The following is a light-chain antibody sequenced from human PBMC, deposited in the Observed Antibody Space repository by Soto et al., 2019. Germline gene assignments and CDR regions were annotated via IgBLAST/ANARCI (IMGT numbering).Light chain of an antibody. Sequence: EIVLTQSPVNLSLSPGGGATLSCRASQSINARLAWYQQKPGQAPRLLIYDASNRAAGVPLRFSGSGSGSDFTLTITSLEAEDSAVYYCQERSSWPFTFGGGANVEV. CDR2: DAS. J-gene: IGKJ4*01. CDR3: QERSSWPFT. CDR1: QSINAR. V-gene: IGKV3-11*01.